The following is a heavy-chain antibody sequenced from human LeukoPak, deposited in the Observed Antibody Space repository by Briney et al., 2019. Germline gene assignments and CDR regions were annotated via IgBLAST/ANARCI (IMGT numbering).Heavy chain of an antibody. CDR1: GYSFTSYW. CDR3: ARHSAGGRVAGSQDY. Sequence: KLGESLKISCKGSGYSFTSYWIGWVRQMPGKGLEWMGIIYPGDSDTRYSPSFQGQVTISADKSISTASLQWSSLKASGTAMYYCARHSAGGRVAGSQDYWGQGTLVTVSS. V-gene: IGHV5-51*01. J-gene: IGHJ4*02. D-gene: IGHD6-19*01. CDR2: IYPGDSDT.